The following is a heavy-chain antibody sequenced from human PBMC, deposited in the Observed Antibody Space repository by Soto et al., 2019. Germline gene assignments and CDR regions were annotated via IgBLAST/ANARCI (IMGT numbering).Heavy chain of an antibody. CDR2: INGDGSNT. CDR1: GFTFSDYW. V-gene: IGHV3-74*01. CDR3: VRSMTTLTIDWLDP. J-gene: IGHJ5*02. Sequence: EVQLVEPGGGLVQRGGSLRLSCAASGFTFSDYWMHWVRQAPGKGPVWLSRINGDGSNTNHAHFVKGRFTISRDNAKNTLYLQINSLRAEDTAVYYCVRSMTTLTIDWLDPWGRGTQVTVSS. D-gene: IGHD4-17*01.